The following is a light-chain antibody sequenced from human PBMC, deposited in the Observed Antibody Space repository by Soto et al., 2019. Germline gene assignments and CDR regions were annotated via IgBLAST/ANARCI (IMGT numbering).Light chain of an antibody. CDR1: QSITGK. Sequence: DIQMTQSPSTLSTSVGDRFTITCRASQSITGKLAWYQRKPGKAPDLLIYDASSLESGVPSRFSGSGSGTEFTLTISSLQPDDFATYYCQHYNSYSEAFGQGTKVDI. CDR2: DAS. V-gene: IGKV1-5*01. CDR3: QHYNSYSEA. J-gene: IGKJ1*01.